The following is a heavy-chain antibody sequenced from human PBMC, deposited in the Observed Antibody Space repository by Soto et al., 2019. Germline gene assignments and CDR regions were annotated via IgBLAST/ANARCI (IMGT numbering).Heavy chain of an antibody. Sequence: GGSLRLSCAASGFTFSSYWMSWVRQAPGKGLEWVANIKQDGSEKYYVDSVKGRFTISRDNAKNSLYLQMNSLRAEDTAVYYCARDSFSRNGSGSYYNYYYYYYMDVWGKGTTVTVSS. CDR3: ARDSFSRNGSGSYYNYYYYYYMDV. CDR2: IKQDGSEK. CDR1: GFTFSSYW. D-gene: IGHD3-10*01. J-gene: IGHJ6*03. V-gene: IGHV3-7*01.